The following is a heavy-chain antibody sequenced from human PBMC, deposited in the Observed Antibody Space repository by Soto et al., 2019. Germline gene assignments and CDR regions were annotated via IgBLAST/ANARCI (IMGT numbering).Heavy chain of an antibody. CDR3: ARDLGYYDILTGSWAHAFDI. CDR2: IIPIFGTA. D-gene: IGHD3-9*01. J-gene: IGHJ3*02. Sequence: SVKVSCKASGRTFTSYAISWVRQAPGQGLEWMGGIIPIFGTANYAQKFQGRVTITADKSTSTAYMEMSSLRSEDTAVYYCARDLGYYDILTGSWAHAFDIWGQGTMVTVSS. V-gene: IGHV1-69*06. CDR1: GRTFTSYA.